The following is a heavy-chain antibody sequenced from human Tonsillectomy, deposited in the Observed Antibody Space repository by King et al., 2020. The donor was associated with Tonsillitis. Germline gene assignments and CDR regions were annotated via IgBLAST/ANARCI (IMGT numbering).Heavy chain of an antibody. V-gene: IGHV3-33*01. CDR2: IWYDGSNK. CDR1: GFTFSSYG. J-gene: IGHJ3*02. Sequence: VQLVESGGGVVQPGRSLRLSCAASGFTFSSYGMHWVRQAPGKGLEWVAVIWYDGSNKYYADSVKGRLTISRDNSKNTLYLQMNSLRAEDTAVYYCARGYNWNDVYAFDIWGQGTMVTVSS. D-gene: IGHD1-20*01. CDR3: ARGYNWNDVYAFDI.